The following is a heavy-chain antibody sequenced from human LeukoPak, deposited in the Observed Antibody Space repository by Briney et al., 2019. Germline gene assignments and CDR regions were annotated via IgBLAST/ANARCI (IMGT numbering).Heavy chain of an antibody. J-gene: IGHJ4*02. CDR2: ISESGAST. V-gene: IGHV3-64*01. Sequence: PGGSLRLSCAASGFTFSAHPMHWVRQVPGKGLESVSAISESGASTYYANSVKGRFTISRDNSKNTLDLQMGSLRLEDMAVYYCARETKGDYDYWGQGALVTVSS. CDR3: ARETKGDYDY. CDR1: GFTFSAHP. D-gene: IGHD2-21*01.